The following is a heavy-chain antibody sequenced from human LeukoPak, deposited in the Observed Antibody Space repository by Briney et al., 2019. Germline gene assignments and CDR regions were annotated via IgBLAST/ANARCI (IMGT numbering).Heavy chain of an antibody. J-gene: IGHJ3*02. CDR3: ARDQIFTMVRGVPLPDAFDI. CDR2: IYYSGTT. D-gene: IGHD3-10*01. Sequence: SETLSLTCTVSGGSISSGGYHWSWIRQHPGKGLEWIGYIYYSGTTSYNPSLKSRVTMSVDTSKNQFSLKLSSVTAADTAVYYCARDQIFTMVRGVPLPDAFDIWGQGTMVTVSS. V-gene: IGHV4-31*03. CDR1: GGSISSGGYH.